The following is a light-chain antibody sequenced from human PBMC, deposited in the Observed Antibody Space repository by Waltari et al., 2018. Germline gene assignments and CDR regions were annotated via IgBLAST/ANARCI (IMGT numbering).Light chain of an antibody. V-gene: IGKV3-11*01. Sequence: EFVLTQSPATLSLSPGERATLSCRASQSVSSYLAWYQQKPGQAPRLLIYDASNRATGIPARFSGSGSGTDFTLTISSLEPEDFAVYYCQQRSNWPSITFGQGTRLEIK. CDR1: QSVSSY. CDR3: QQRSNWPSIT. J-gene: IGKJ5*01. CDR2: DAS.